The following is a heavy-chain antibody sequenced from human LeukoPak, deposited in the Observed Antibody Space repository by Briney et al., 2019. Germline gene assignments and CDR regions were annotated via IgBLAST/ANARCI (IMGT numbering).Heavy chain of an antibody. CDR3: ARVNLAVAGTWDAFDI. J-gene: IGHJ3*02. V-gene: IGHV4-61*02. Sequence: SQTLSLTCTVSGGSISSGSYYWSSIRQPAGKGLEWVGRIYTSGSTNYNPSLKSRVTISVDTSKNQFSLKLSSVTAADTAVYYCARVNLAVAGTWDAFDIWGQGTMVTVSS. CDR1: GGSISSGSYY. D-gene: IGHD6-19*01. CDR2: IYTSGST.